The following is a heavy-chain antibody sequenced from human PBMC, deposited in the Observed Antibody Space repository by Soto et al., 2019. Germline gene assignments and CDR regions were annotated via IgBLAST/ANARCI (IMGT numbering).Heavy chain of an antibody. J-gene: IGHJ4*01. Sequence: SETLSLTCAVSGVSLSSGDYYWSWIRQPPGKGLEWMGYTYYTGSTFYNPSLKSRLTISVDTSKNQFSLKLTSVTAADTAVYYCARASGIAAAVKIDYCGHGTLVT. CDR3: ARASGIAAAVKIDY. CDR2: TYYTGST. D-gene: IGHD6-13*01. V-gene: IGHV4-30-4*01. CDR1: GVSLSSGDYY.